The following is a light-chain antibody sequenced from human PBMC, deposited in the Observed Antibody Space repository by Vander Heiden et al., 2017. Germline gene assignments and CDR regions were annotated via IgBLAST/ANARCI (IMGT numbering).Light chain of an antibody. J-gene: IGKJ2*01. CDR1: QSLLHSSGYNY. CDR3: MQSLQTPNT. CDR2: LGS. V-gene: IGKV2-28*01. Sequence: DIVMSQSPLSLPVTPGERASISCRSSQSLLHSSGYNYLHWYLQKTGQSPQLLIYLGSNRAAGVPDRFSCNGSGTDFTLQISTVEAEDVGIYHCMQSLQTPNTFGQGTKLEIK.